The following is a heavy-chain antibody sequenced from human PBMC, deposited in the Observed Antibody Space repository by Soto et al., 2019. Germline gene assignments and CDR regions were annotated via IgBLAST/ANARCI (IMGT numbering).Heavy chain of an antibody. CDR1: GGSFSGYY. V-gene: IGHV4-34*01. Sequence: PSETLSLTCAVYGGSFSGYYWSWIRQPPGKGLEWIGEINRSGSTNYNPSLKSRVTISVDTSKNQFSLKLSSVTAADTAVYYCAGGTIAAAGTRVDYWGQGTLVTVSS. D-gene: IGHD6-13*01. J-gene: IGHJ4*02. CDR3: AGGTIAAAGTRVDY. CDR2: INRSGST.